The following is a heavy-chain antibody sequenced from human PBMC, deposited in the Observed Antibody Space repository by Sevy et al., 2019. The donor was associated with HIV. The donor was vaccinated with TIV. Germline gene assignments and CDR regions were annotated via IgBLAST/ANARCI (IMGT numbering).Heavy chain of an antibody. V-gene: IGHV3-21*01. J-gene: IGHJ3*02. D-gene: IGHD3-10*01. Sequence: GGSLRLSCAASGFTFSSYSMNWVRQAPGKGLEWVSSISSSSSYIYYADSVKGRFTISRDNAKNSLYLQMNSLRAEDTAVYYCARDQGKELWFGVNAFDISGQWTLVTVSS. CDR2: ISSSSSYI. CDR3: ARDQGKELWFGVNAFDI. CDR1: GFTFSSYS.